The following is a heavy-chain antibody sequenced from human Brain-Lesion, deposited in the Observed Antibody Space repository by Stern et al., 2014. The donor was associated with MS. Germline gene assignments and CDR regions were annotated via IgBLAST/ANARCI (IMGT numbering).Heavy chain of an antibody. CDR1: GFSLSNARMG. V-gene: IGHV2-26*01. J-gene: IGHJ6*03. Sequence: QVTLRESGPVLVKPTETLTLTCTVSGFSLSNARMGVSWIRQPPGKALEWLVHIFFNDEKSYSTSLNSRLTISKDASKSQVVLTMTNMDPVDTATYYCARGIAASATGGGASYYYYYYMDVWGKGTTVTVSS. D-gene: IGHD6-13*01. CDR2: IFFNDEK. CDR3: ARGIAASATGGGASYYYYYYMDV.